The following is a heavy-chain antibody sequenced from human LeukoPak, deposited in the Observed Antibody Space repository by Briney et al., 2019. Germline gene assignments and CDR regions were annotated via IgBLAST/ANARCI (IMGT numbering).Heavy chain of an antibody. CDR2: INPNSGGT. D-gene: IGHD6-6*01. CDR1: GYTFTGYY. V-gene: IGHV1-2*02. Sequence: GASVKVSCKASGYTFTGYYIHWVRQAPGQGLEWMGWINPNSGGTNYAQKFQGRVTMTRDASISTAYMELSRLRSDDTAVYYCARGPGSSSWFDPWGQGTLVTVSS. CDR3: ARGPGSSSWFDP. J-gene: IGHJ5*02.